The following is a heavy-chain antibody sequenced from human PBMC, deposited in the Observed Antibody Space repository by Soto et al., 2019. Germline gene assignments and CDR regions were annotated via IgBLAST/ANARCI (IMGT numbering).Heavy chain of an antibody. D-gene: IGHD5-18*01. CDR3: ASGIQLWLRRINNGYSG. Sequence: QVQLVQSGAEVKKPESSVKVSCKAPGGTFSTYAISWVRQAPGQGLEWMGGIIPMFGTANYAQRFQDIVTITADESTNTVYMELISLRSEDTAVYFCASGIQLWLRRINNGYSGWGQGTLVTVSS. J-gene: IGHJ4*02. V-gene: IGHV1-69*12. CDR1: GGTFSTYA. CDR2: IIPMFGTA.